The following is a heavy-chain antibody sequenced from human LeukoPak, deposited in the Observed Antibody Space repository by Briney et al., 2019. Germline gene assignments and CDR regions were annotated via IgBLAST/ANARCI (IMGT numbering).Heavy chain of an antibody. CDR2: IYYSGST. J-gene: IGHJ4*02. Sequence: PSETLSLTCTVCGGSISSSNYYWGWLRQPPGKGLEWIGSIYYSGSTYYSPSLKSRVTISVDTSKNQFSLKLSSVTAADTAVYYCARVAPSTTFGVVSHRILDYWGQGTLVTVSS. CDR1: GGSISSSNYY. CDR3: ARVAPSTTFGVVSHRILDY. V-gene: IGHV4-39*07. D-gene: IGHD3-3*01.